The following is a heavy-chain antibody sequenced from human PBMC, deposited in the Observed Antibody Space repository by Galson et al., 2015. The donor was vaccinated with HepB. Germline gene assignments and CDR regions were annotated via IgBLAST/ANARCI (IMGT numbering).Heavy chain of an antibody. D-gene: IGHD3-22*01. Sequence: SLRLSCAASGFTFSTYAMSWVRQAPGKGLEWVSGFSARGGNTYYADSVKGRLTIFRGTSKNTLYLQMNSLRAEDTAVYYCAKGIHDSSGYYTDRGFDYWGQGTLVTVSS. V-gene: IGHV3-23*01. J-gene: IGHJ4*02. CDR1: GFTFSTYA. CDR3: AKGIHDSSGYYTDRGFDY. CDR2: FSARGGNT.